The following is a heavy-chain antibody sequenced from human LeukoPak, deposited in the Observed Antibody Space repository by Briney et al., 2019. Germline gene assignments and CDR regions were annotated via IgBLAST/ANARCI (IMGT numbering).Heavy chain of an antibody. CDR2: ISYDGSNN. D-gene: IGHD3-22*01. J-gene: IGHJ4*02. V-gene: IGHV3-30*04. Sequence: GGSLRLSCAASGFTFSSYAMHWVRQAPGKGLEWVAVISYDGSNNYYADSVKGRFTISRDNSKNTLYLQMNSLRAEDTAVYYCAKDSVNYYDSSEDYWGQGTLVTVSS. CDR3: AKDSVNYYDSSEDY. CDR1: GFTFSSYA.